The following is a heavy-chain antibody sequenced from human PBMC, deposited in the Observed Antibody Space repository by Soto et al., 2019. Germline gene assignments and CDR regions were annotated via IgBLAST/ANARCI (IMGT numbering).Heavy chain of an antibody. Sequence: SETLSLTCTVPGGSISSYYWSWIRQPPGKGLEWIGYIYYSGSTNYNPSLKSRVTISVDTSKNQFSLKLSSVTAADTAVYYCARGVHCSGGSCYWFDPWGQGTLVTVSS. D-gene: IGHD2-15*01. CDR1: GGSISSYY. V-gene: IGHV4-59*01. J-gene: IGHJ5*02. CDR3: ARGVHCSGGSCYWFDP. CDR2: IYYSGST.